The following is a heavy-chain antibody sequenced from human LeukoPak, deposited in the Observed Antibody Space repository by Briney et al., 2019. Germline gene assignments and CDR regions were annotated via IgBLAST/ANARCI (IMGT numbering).Heavy chain of an antibody. CDR2: ISGSGGST. CDR3: AKWRNYYGSGSYVDY. D-gene: IGHD3-10*01. Sequence: GGSLRLSCVASGFTFSNVWINWVRQAPGKGLEWVSAISGSGGSTYYADSVKGRFTISRDNSKNTLYLQMNSLRAEDTAVYYCAKWRNYYGSGSYVDYWGQGTLVTVSS. J-gene: IGHJ4*02. V-gene: IGHV3-23*01. CDR1: GFTFSNVW.